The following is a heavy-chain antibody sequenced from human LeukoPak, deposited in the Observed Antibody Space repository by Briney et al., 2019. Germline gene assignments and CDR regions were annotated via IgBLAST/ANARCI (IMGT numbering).Heavy chain of an antibody. Sequence: QPGGSLRLSCAASGFTFSSYWMHWVRQAPGKVLLWVSRINSDGSSTSYADSVKGRFTISRDNSKNTLYLQMNSLRAEDTAVYYCAKDGGVTPSGWFDPWGQGTLVTVSS. CDR3: AKDGGVTPSGWFDP. J-gene: IGHJ5*02. CDR2: INSDGSST. D-gene: IGHD3-16*01. CDR1: GFTFSSYW. V-gene: IGHV3-74*01.